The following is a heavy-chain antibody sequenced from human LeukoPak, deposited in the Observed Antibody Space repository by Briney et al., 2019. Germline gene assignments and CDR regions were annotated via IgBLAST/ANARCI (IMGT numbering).Heavy chain of an antibody. CDR3: ARGSFVAVAGTRYELYYFDY. V-gene: IGHV3-7*05. J-gene: IGHJ4*02. CDR1: GFTFSSYW. Sequence: GGSLRLSCAASGFTFSSYWMSWVRQAPGKGLEWVANIKQDGSEKYYVDSVKGRFTISRDNAKNSLYLQMNSLRAEDTAVYYCARGSFVAVAGTRYELYYFDYWGQGTLVTVSP. CDR2: IKQDGSEK. D-gene: IGHD6-19*01.